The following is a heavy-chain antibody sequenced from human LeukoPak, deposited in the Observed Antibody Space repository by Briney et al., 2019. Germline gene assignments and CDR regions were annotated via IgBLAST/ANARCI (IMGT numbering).Heavy chain of an antibody. CDR3: ARRWELLTYFDY. J-gene: IGHJ4*02. CDR1: GYTFTGYY. D-gene: IGHD1-26*01. V-gene: IGHV1-2*02. CDR2: INPNSGGT. Sequence: ASVKVSCKASGYTFTGYYMHWVRQAPGQGLEWMGWINPNSGGTTYAQKFQGRVTMTRDTSISTAYMELSRLRSDDTAVYYCARRWELLTYFDYWGQGTLVTVSS.